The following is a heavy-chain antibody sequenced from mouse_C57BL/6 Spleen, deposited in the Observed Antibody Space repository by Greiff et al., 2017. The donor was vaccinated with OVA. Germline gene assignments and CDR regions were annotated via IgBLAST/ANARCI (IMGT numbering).Heavy chain of an antibody. Sequence: VQLQESGAELVMPGASVKLSCKASGYTFTSYWMHWVKQRPGQGLEWIGEIDPSDSYTNYNQKFKGKSTLTVDKSSSTAYMQLSSLTSEDSAVYYCARGEIYYGSSYVGAYWGQGTLVTVSA. CDR3: ARGEIYYGSSYVGAY. CDR2: IDPSDSYT. D-gene: IGHD1-1*01. V-gene: IGHV1-69*01. J-gene: IGHJ3*01. CDR1: GYTFTSYW.